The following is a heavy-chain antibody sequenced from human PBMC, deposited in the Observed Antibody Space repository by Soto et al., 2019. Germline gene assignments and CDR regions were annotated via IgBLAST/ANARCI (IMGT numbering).Heavy chain of an antibody. J-gene: IGHJ6*02. V-gene: IGHV4-30-4*01. D-gene: IGHD3-10*01. Sequence: TVSGDSISSGDYYWSWIRQPPGKGLEWIGYIYYSGSTYYNPSLKSRVTISVDTSKNQFSLKLSSVTAADTAVYYCARDGGPGNYYYYGMDVWGQGTTVTVSS. CDR2: IYYSGST. CDR1: GDSISSGDYY. CDR3: ARDGGPGNYYYYGMDV.